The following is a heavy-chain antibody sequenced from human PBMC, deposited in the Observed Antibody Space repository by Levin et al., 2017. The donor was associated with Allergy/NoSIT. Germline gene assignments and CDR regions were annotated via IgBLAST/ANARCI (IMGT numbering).Heavy chain of an antibody. D-gene: IGHD1-14*01. CDR1: GFTFRSYW. Sequence: LSLPCAASGFTFRSYWMHWVRQAPGKGLVWVSRINSDGSSTSYADSVKGRFTISRDNAKNTLYLQMNSLRAEDTAVYYCSTRYRVGFDLWGRGTLVTVSS. J-gene: IGHJ2*01. CDR2: INSDGSST. CDR3: STRYRVGFDL. V-gene: IGHV3-74*01.